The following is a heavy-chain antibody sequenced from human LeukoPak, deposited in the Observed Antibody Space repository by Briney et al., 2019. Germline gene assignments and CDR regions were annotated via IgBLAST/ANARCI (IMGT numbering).Heavy chain of an antibody. CDR1: GYTFTSYY. D-gene: IGHD1-20*01. CDR2: INPSGGST. V-gene: IGHV1-46*01. J-gene: IGHJ4*02. CDR3: SLLTGTSGYY. Sequence: ASVTVSCKASGYTFTSYYMHWVRQAPGQGLEWMGIINPSGGSTSYAQKFQGRVTMTRDTSTSTVYMELSSLRFEDTAVYYCSLLTGTSGYYWGQGTLVTVSS.